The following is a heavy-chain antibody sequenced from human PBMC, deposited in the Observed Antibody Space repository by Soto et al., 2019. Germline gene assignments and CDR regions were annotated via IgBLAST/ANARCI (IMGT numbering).Heavy chain of an antibody. Sequence: QVQLVQSGAEVKKPGSSVKVSCKASGGTFSSYTISWVRQAPGQGLEWMGRIIPILGIANYAQKFQGRVTSTAHKSTSTPDRELICLRSEDTAVYYCAREEHYYGSGAFFDYWGQGTLVTVSS. CDR3: AREEHYYGSGAFFDY. CDR1: GGTFSSYT. CDR2: IIPILGIA. V-gene: IGHV1-69*08. J-gene: IGHJ4*02. D-gene: IGHD3-10*01.